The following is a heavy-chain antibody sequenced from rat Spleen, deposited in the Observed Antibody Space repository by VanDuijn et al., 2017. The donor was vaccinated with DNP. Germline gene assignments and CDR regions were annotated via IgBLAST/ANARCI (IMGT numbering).Heavy chain of an antibody. J-gene: IGHJ2*01. CDR2: IWTTGVT. CDR3: ARHGDQLYGDYFDY. V-gene: IGHV2-72*01. CDR1: GFSLTSNG. Sequence: QVQLEESGPGLMQPSETLSLTCSVSGFSLTSNGVGWVRQPLGKGWEWLGTIWTTGVTRYNSAVQSRRSVSRDTSKSQVFLKMNRLQPEDTGTYYGARHGDQLYGDYFDYWGRGVMVTVSS. D-gene: IGHD1-2*01.